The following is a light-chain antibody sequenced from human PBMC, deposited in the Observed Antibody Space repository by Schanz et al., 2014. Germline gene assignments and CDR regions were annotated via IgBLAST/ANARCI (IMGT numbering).Light chain of an antibody. CDR2: DGS. Sequence: DIEMTQSPSTLSASIGDRVTITCRASQNINNWLAWYQQKPGKAPKLLIYDGSSLESGVPSRFSGSGSGTEFTLTISSLQPDDFATYYCQQYNSYPGTFGQGTKVEIK. V-gene: IGKV1-5*01. J-gene: IGKJ1*01. CDR1: QNINNW. CDR3: QQYNSYPGT.